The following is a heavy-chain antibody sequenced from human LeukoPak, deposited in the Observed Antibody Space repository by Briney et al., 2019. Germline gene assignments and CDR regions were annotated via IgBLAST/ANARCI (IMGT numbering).Heavy chain of an antibody. V-gene: IGHV3-23*01. CDR1: GVTFSSYA. J-gene: IGHJ4*02. CDR3: AKDRGLRYFDWLYDY. Sequence: PGGSLRLSCAASGVTFSSYAMSWVRQAPGKGLEWVAAISGSGGSTYHADSVKGRFTISRDNSKNTLYLQMNSLRAEDTAVYYCAKDRGLRYFDWLYDYWGQGTLVTVSS. CDR2: ISGSGGST. D-gene: IGHD3-9*01.